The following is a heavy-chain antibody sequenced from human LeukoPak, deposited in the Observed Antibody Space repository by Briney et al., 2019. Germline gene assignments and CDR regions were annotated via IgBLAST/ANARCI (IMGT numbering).Heavy chain of an antibody. CDR2: INPNSGGT. J-gene: IGHJ5*01. Sequence: ASVKVSCKASGYTFTSYGISWVRQAPGQGLEWMGRINPNSGGTNYAQKFQGRVTMTRDTSISTAYMELSRLRSDDTAVYYCARADYYDSSGYFDCWGQGTLVTVSS. V-gene: IGHV1-2*06. CDR3: ARADYYDSSGYFDC. CDR1: GYTFTSYG. D-gene: IGHD3-22*01.